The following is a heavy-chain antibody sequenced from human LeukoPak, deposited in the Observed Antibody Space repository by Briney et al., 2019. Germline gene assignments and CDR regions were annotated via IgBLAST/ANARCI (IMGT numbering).Heavy chain of an antibody. CDR3: ARDYPSRWYYFDY. CDR2: VWYGGGNE. Sequence: GRSLRLSCAASGFTFSDYAMHWVRQAPGKGLEWVAVVWYGGGNEKYADSVKGRFTISRDNSMNTLYLQMNSLRADDTAVYYCARDYPSRWYYFDYWGQGTLVTVSS. J-gene: IGHJ4*02. V-gene: IGHV3-33*08. D-gene: IGHD6-13*01. CDR1: GFTFSDYA.